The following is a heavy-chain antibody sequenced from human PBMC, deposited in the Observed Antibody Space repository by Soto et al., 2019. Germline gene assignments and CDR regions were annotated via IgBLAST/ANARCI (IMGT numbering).Heavy chain of an antibody. CDR3: ASACSNTKCRFDY. V-gene: IGHV3-33*01. D-gene: IGHD2-2*01. CDR2: IWLDGDKK. Sequence: QVQLVESGGGVVQPGRSLRLSCVVSGFNFSSYGMHWVRQAPGKGLEWVAVIWLDGDKKYYSDFVKGRFTISRDNSKNTLYLQINSLRAEDTDVYYCASACSNTKCRFDYWGQGTLVTVSS. J-gene: IGHJ4*02. CDR1: GFNFSSYG.